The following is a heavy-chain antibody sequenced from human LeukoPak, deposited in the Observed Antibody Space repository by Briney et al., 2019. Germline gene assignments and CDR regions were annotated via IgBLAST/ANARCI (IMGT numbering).Heavy chain of an antibody. Sequence: GGSRRLSCAPSGLTFSTYSMNCVRQAPGDGLEWVSSIITISSYIYYTDSGKGRFTTSRDNAKNSLYLQMNSLRAEDTAVYYCARDTAMVTSDHWGQGTLLTVSS. V-gene: IGHV3-21*01. J-gene: IGHJ4*02. CDR2: IITISSYI. CDR1: GLTFSTYS. CDR3: ARDTAMVTSDH. D-gene: IGHD5-18*01.